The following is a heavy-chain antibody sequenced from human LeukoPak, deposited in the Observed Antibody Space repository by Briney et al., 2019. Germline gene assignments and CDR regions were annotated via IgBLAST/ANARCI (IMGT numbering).Heavy chain of an antibody. CDR3: ARGRGYCGGDCDYGMDV. J-gene: IGHJ6*02. CDR2: IWYDASNK. CDR1: GFTFSSYG. V-gene: IGHV3-33*01. D-gene: IGHD2-21*02. Sequence: PGRSLRLSCAASGFTFSSYGMHWVRQAPGKGLEWVAVIWYDASNKYYADSVKGRFTISRDNSKNTLYLQMNSLRAEDTAVYYCARGRGYCGGDCDYGMDVWGQGTTVTVSS.